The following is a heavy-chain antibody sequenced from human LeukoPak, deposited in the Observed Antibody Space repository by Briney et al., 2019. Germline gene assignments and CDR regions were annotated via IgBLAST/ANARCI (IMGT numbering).Heavy chain of an antibody. Sequence: ASVKVSCKASGYTFTSYGISWVRQATGQGLEWMGWMNPNSGNTGYAQKFQGRVTMTRNTSISTAYMELSSLRSEDTAVYYCKVGGGYDFDYWGQGTLVTVSS. V-gene: IGHV1-8*02. CDR3: KVGGGYDFDY. CDR1: GYTFTSYG. CDR2: MNPNSGNT. J-gene: IGHJ4*02. D-gene: IGHD5-12*01.